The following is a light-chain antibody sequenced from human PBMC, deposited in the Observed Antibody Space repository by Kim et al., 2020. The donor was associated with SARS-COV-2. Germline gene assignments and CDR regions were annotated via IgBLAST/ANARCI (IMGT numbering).Light chain of an antibody. CDR2: WAS. CDR1: QSVLYSSNNQNY. Sequence: RATINCKSSQSVLYSSNNQNYLAWYQQKPGQPPKLLICWASTREYGVPDRFSGSGSGTDFTLTISSLHAEDVAVYYCQQYYSTPYTFGQGTKLEI. J-gene: IGKJ2*01. V-gene: IGKV4-1*01. CDR3: QQYYSTPYT.